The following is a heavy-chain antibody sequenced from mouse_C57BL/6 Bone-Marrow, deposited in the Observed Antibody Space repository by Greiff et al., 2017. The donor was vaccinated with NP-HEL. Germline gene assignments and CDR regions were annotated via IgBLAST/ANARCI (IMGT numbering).Heavy chain of an antibody. CDR1: GFTFSDYY. D-gene: IGHD3-2*01. CDR3: ARDGTARATAY. V-gene: IGHV5-12*01. J-gene: IGHJ3*01. CDR2: ISNGGGST. Sequence: EVKLMESGGGLVQPGGSLKLSCAASGFTFSDYYMYWVRQTPEKRLEWVAYISNGGGSTYYPDTVKGRFTISRDNAKNTLYLQMSRLKSEDTAMYYCARDGTARATAYWGQGTLVTVSA.